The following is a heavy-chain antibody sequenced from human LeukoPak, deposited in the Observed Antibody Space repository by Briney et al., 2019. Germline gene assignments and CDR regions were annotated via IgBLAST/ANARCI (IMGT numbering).Heavy chain of an antibody. D-gene: IGHD3-3*01. V-gene: IGHV4-30-4*08. Sequence: SETLSLTCTVSAGSISSGDYYWSWIRQPPGKGLEWIGYIYYSGSTYYNPSLKSRVTISVDTSRNQFSLKLSSVTAADTAVYYCAREYYDFWSGLFDYWGQGTLVTVSS. CDR1: AGSISSGDYY. CDR3: AREYYDFWSGLFDY. CDR2: IYYSGST. J-gene: IGHJ4*02.